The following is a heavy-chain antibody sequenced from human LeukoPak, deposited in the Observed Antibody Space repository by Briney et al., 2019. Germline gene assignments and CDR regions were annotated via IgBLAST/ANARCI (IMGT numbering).Heavy chain of an antibody. J-gene: IGHJ4*02. V-gene: IGHV3-23*01. CDR3: AKDRDGYKSGDFDY. D-gene: IGHD5-24*01. CDR2: ISGSGGST. Sequence: GGSLRLSCAASGFTFSSYATSWVRQAPGKGLEWVSAISGSGGSTYYADSVKGRFTISRDNSKNTLYLQMNSLRAEDTAVYYCAKDRDGYKSGDFDYWGQGTLVTVSS. CDR1: GFTFSSYA.